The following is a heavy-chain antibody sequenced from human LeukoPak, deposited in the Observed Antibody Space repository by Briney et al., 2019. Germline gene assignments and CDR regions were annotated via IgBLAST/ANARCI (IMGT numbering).Heavy chain of an antibody. D-gene: IGHD3-22*01. CDR3: ARKTGYYSHPCDY. Sequence: SETLSLTCGVYGGSFSGYYWTWIRQPPGKGLEWIGEINHSGNANYDPSLKSRVTMSVDTSKNQFSLHLSSVTAADTAVYYCARKTGYYSHPCDYWGQGNLVTVSS. V-gene: IGHV4-34*01. CDR1: GGSFSGYY. CDR2: INHSGNA. J-gene: IGHJ4*02.